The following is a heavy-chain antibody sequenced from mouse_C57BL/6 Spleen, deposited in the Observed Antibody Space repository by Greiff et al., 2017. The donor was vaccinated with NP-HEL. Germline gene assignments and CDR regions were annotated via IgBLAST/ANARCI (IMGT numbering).Heavy chain of an antibody. CDR1: GYSITSGYY. V-gene: IGHV3-6*01. D-gene: IGHD4-1*01. Sequence: ESGPGLVKPSQSLSLTCSVTGYSITSGYYWNWIRQFPGNKLEWMGYISYDGSNNYNPSFKNRISFTRDTSTNTFFLKLNAVTTEDTATYYGAREGAGTGGLYYCDYWGQGTTLTVSS. CDR2: ISYDGSN. CDR3: AREGAGTGGLYYCDY. J-gene: IGHJ2*01.